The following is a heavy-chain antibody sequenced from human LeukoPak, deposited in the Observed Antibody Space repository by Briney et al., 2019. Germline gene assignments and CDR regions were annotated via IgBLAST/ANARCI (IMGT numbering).Heavy chain of an antibody. Sequence: PGGSLRLSCVASGFTFSSYELNWVRQAPGKGLEWVSYISGSGSTIYYADSVKGRFTLSRDNAKNSLYLQLNSLRAEDTAVYFCARLSGGATYFDYWGQGTLVTVCS. V-gene: IGHV3-48*03. D-gene: IGHD1-26*01. CDR2: ISGSGSTI. CDR1: GFTFSSYE. J-gene: IGHJ4*02. CDR3: ARLSGGATYFDY.